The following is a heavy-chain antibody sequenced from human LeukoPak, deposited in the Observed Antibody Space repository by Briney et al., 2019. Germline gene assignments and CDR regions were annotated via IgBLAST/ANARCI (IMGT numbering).Heavy chain of an antibody. D-gene: IGHD3-10*01. CDR3: ARDLSPVVRASPMGY. V-gene: IGHV3-30*03. J-gene: IGHJ4*02. Sequence: GTSLRLSCAASGFTFTNYGMHWVRQAPGKGLEWVALITYDGYYKYYSDSMKGRFTISSDTSKNTLYLQMNSLRAEDTAVYYCARDLSPVVRASPMGYWGQGTPVTVSS. CDR2: ITYDGYYK. CDR1: GFTFTNYG.